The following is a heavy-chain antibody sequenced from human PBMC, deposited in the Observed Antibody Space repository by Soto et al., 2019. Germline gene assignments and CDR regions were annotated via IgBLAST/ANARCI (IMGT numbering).Heavy chain of an antibody. CDR3: ARAPRISSGWTFDD. D-gene: IGHD6-19*01. CDR2: INAGNGNT. CDR1: GYTFTSYA. V-gene: IGHV1-3*01. Sequence: ASVKVSCKASGYTFTSYAMHWVRQAPGQRLEWMGWINAGNGNTKYSQKFQGRVTITRDTSASTAYMELSSLRSEDTVVYFCARAPRISSGWTFDDWGQGTLVTVSS. J-gene: IGHJ4*02.